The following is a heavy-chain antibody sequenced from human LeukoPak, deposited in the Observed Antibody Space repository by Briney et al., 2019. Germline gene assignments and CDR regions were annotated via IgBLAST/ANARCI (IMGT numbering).Heavy chain of an antibody. D-gene: IGHD1-26*01. CDR1: GGSFSGYY. CDR3: ARGLSVSAGATGNWFDP. CDR2: INLSGST. V-gene: IGHV4-34*01. Sequence: SETLSLTCAVYGGSFSGYYWSWIRQPPGKGLEWIGEINLSGSTNYNPSLKSRVTISVDTSKNQFSPKLSSVTAADTAVYYCARGLSVSAGATGNWFDPWGQGTLVTVSS. J-gene: IGHJ5*02.